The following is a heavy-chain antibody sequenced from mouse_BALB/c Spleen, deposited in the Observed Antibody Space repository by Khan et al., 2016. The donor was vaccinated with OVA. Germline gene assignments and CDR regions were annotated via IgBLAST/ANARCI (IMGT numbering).Heavy chain of an antibody. CDR3: ARKDYYDYDPFAY. CDR1: GYSFTSEFA. V-gene: IGHV3-2*02. Sequence: EVKLLESGPGLVKPSQSLSLTCTVTGYSFTSEFAWNWIRQLPGNKLEWMGYISYSGNTRYNPSLKSLISITRDTSRNQFLLQLNSVTTEDTATYYCARKDYYDYDPFAYWGQGTLVTVSA. CDR2: ISYSGNT. D-gene: IGHD2-4*01. J-gene: IGHJ3*01.